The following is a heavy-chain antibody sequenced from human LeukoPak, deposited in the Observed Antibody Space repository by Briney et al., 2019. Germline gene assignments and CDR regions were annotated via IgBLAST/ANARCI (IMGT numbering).Heavy chain of an antibody. V-gene: IGHV1-69*05. CDR1: GGTFSSYA. CDR3: ARGKDYYDSSGYLDY. D-gene: IGHD3-22*01. J-gene: IGHJ4*02. Sequence: SVKVSCKASGGTFSSYAISWVRQAHGQGLEWMGRIIPIFGTANYAQKFQGRVTITTDESTSTAYMELSSLRSEDTAVYYCARGKDYYDSSGYLDYWGQGTLVTVSS. CDR2: IIPIFGTA.